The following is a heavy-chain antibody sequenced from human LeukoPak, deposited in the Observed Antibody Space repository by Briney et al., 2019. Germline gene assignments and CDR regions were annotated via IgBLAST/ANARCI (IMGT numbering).Heavy chain of an antibody. CDR2: IIPIFGTA. Sequence: ASVTVSCKASGGTFSSYAISWVRQAPGQGLEWMGGIIPIFGTANYAQKFPGRVTITADESTSTAYMELSSLRSEDTAVYYCARDKGDYDTSGSLFIFGGQGTLVTVSS. V-gene: IGHV1-69*13. CDR3: ARDKGDYDTSGSLFIF. D-gene: IGHD3-22*01. CDR1: GGTFSSYA. J-gene: IGHJ4*02.